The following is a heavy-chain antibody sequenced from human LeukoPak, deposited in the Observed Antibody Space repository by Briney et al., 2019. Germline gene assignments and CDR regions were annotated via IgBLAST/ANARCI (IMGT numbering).Heavy chain of an antibody. CDR2: VSFDGSSK. D-gene: IGHD2-15*01. V-gene: IGHV3-30*18. J-gene: IGHJ4*02. CDR1: GFVFSSYA. Sequence: GGSLRLSCAPSGFVFSSYAMHWVRQAPGKGLEWVALVSFDGSSKYYGDSVKGRFTISRDNSKNTLYLQMNNLRIEDTAVYYCAKNRGPYCSGGSCYFFGYWGQGTLVTVSS. CDR3: AKNRGPYCSGGSCYFFGY.